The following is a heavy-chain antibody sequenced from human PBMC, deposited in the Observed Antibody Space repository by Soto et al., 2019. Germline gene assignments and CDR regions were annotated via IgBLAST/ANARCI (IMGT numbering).Heavy chain of an antibody. CDR3: AREVSGPGATYVLDV. V-gene: IGHV1-46*01. Sequence: QVQLVQSGADVKKPGSSVKVSCKASGYIFSSPCIYWVRQAPGLGLQWMGIINPGGGRTAYAQKFQGIVTLTRDMSTSTVYMELNSLTYAGTAVYYCAREVSGPGATYVLDVWGQGTTVTVSS. J-gene: IGHJ6*02. D-gene: IGHD2-2*01. CDR1: GYIFSSPC. CDR2: INPGGGRT.